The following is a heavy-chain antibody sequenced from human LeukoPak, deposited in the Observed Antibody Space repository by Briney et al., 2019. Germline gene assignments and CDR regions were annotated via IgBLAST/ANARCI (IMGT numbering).Heavy chain of an antibody. CDR3: AKAVTATSGRFSLDY. CDR2: ISHNGST. D-gene: IGHD2-21*02. J-gene: IGHJ4*02. Sequence: SGTLSLTCAVSGDSISNSNWWSWVRQPPGKGLEWIGEISHNGSTNYHPSLKSRVIISIDKSKNHFSLKLSSVTAADTAVYYCAKAVTATSGRFSLDYWGQGTLVTVSS. CDR1: GDSISNSNW. V-gene: IGHV4-4*02.